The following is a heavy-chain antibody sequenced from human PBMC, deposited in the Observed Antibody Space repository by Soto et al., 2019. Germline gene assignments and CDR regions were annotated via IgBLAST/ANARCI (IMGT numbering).Heavy chain of an antibody. CDR2: ISYDGSNK. D-gene: IGHD1-26*01. V-gene: IGHV3-30*18. J-gene: IGHJ4*02. CDR1: GFTFSSYG. CDR3: AKDVVGALDY. Sequence: PGGSLRLSCAASGFTFSSYGMHWVRQAPGKGLEWVAVISYDGSNKYYADSVKGRFTISRDNSKNTLYLQMNSLRAEDTAVYYCAKDVVGALDYWGQGTLVTVSS.